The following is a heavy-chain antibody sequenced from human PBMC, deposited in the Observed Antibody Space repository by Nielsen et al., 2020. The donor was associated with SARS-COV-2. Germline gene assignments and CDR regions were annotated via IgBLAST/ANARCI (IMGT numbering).Heavy chain of an antibody. Sequence: SETLSLTCTVSGGSISSGDYYWSWIRQPPGKGLEWIGYIYYSGSTYYNPSLKSRVTISVDTSKNQFSLKLSSVTAADTAVYYCARGHYCSSTSCDFDYWGQGTLVTVSS. CDR2: IYYSGST. J-gene: IGHJ4*02. CDR3: ARGHYCSSTSCDFDY. V-gene: IGHV4-30-4*01. CDR1: GGSISSGDYY. D-gene: IGHD2-2*01.